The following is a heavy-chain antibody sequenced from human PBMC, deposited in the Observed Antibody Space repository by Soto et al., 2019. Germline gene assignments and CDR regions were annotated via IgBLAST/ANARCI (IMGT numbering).Heavy chain of an antibody. CDR1: GYTFTIYD. Sequence: GYSVKVSCTPSGYTFTIYDITWVRQATGQGLEWMGWMNPNSGNTAYAQKFQGRVTMTTDASTSTAYMDLKRLRSDETAVSYWARDPHEYWTSYWFDPWGRGTLVTFSS. J-gene: IGHJ5*02. CDR2: MNPNSGNT. D-gene: IGHD3-3*01. V-gene: IGHV1-8*01. CDR3: ARDPHEYWTSYWFDP.